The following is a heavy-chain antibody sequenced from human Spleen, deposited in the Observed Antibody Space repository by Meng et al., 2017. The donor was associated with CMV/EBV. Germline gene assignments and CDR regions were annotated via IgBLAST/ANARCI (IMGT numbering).Heavy chain of an antibody. CDR1: GYNFTSYG. D-gene: IGHD1-7*01. CDR3: ARLGPGTKDY. CDR2: ISAYNGNT. J-gene: IGHJ4*02. Sequence: KVSCKASGYNFTSYGISWVRQAPGQGLEWMGWISAYNGNTNYAQKFQGRITVTRDTSTGTLYMEMSSLRSEDTAFYYCARLGPGTKDYWGQGTLVTVSS. V-gene: IGHV1-18*01.